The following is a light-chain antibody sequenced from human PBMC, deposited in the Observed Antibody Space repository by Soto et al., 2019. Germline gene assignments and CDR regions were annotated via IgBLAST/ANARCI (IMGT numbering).Light chain of an antibody. CDR3: HQYYSFWT. Sequence: DIQITQSPSTLSASVGNRVIITCRANQSISNWVAWYQQKPGKAPKVLIHDASSLESGVPSRFSGSGSGTEFTLTISSLQSDDVATYFCHQYYSFWTFGQGTKVDIK. J-gene: IGKJ1*01. CDR2: DAS. V-gene: IGKV1-5*01. CDR1: QSISNW.